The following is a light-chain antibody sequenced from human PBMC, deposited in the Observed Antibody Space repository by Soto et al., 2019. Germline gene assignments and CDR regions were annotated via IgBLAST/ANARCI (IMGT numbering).Light chain of an antibody. CDR2: EAA. V-gene: IGLV2-14*01. Sequence: QSALTQPASVSGSPGQSITISCTGTSDDIGVNNYVSWYQHHPGKAPKILIYEAANRPSGISHRFSGSKSGNTASLTISGLQAEDEADYFCTSYTSASTLVFGGGTKVTVL. CDR1: SDDIGVNNY. CDR3: TSYTSASTLV. J-gene: IGLJ2*01.